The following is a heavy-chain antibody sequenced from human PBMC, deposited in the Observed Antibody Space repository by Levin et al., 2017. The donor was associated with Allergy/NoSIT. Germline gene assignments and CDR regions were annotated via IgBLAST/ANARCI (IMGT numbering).Heavy chain of an antibody. CDR3: ARDRRLHRFDY. CDR1: GFTFSSYS. V-gene: IGHV3-21*01. J-gene: IGHJ4*02. D-gene: IGHD5/OR15-5a*01. CDR2: ISSSSSYI. Sequence: GESLKISCAASGFTFSSYSMNWVRQAPGKGLEWVSSISSSSSYIYYADSVKGRFTISRDNAKNSLYLQMNSLRAEDTAVYYCARDRRLHRFDYWGQGTLVTVSS.